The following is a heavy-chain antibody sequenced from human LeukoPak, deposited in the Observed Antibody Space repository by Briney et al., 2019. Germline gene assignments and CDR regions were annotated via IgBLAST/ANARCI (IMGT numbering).Heavy chain of an antibody. V-gene: IGHV1-18*01. CDR2: ISAYNGNT. CDR1: GYTFTSYG. J-gene: IGHJ4*02. D-gene: IGHD3-3*01. CDR3: ATPWSGYYYFDY. Sequence: ASVKVSCKASGYTFTSYGISWVRQAPGQGLEWMGWISAYNGNTNYAQKLQGRVTMTTDTSTSTAYMELRSLRSDDTAVYYCATPWSGYYYFDYWGQGTLVTVSS.